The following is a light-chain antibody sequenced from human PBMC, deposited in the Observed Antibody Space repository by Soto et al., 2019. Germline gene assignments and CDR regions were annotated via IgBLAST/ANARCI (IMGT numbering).Light chain of an antibody. CDR1: SSNIGGNY. Sequence: QSVVTQTPSASGTPGQKVTFSCSGGSSNIGGNYVSWFQQLPGMAPKLLIFGNTNRPSGVPDRFSGSKSGTSASLAITGLQAEDEGDYYCQSYDSSLRGRVFGGGTKLTVL. CDR2: GNT. J-gene: IGLJ3*02. V-gene: IGLV1-40*01. CDR3: QSYDSSLRGRV.